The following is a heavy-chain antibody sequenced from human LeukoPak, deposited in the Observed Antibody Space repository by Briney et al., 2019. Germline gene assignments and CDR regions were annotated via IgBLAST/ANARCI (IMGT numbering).Heavy chain of an antibody. CDR1: GFTFSSYS. CDR3: ARDSTVTTSYYYYGMDV. CDR2: ISSSSSTI. V-gene: IGHV3-48*02. J-gene: IGHJ6*02. D-gene: IGHD4-17*01. Sequence: GGSLRLSCAASGFTFSSYSMNWVRQAPGKGLEWVSYISSSSSTIYYADSVKGRFTISRDNAKNSLYLQMNSLRDEDTAVYYCARDSTVTTSYYYYGMDVWGPGATVTVSS.